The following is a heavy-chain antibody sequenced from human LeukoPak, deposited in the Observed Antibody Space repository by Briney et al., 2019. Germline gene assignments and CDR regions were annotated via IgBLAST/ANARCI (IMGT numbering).Heavy chain of an antibody. CDR3: AKDYDGVGDY. V-gene: IGHV3-30*18. CDR2: ISYDGSNK. J-gene: IGHJ4*02. D-gene: IGHD3-16*01. Sequence: GRSLRLSCAASGFTFSSYGMHWVRQAPGKGLEWVAVISYDGSNKYYADSVKGRFTISRDNSKNTLYLQMNGLRAEDTAVYYCAKDYDGVGDYWGQGTLVTVSS. CDR1: GFTFSSYG.